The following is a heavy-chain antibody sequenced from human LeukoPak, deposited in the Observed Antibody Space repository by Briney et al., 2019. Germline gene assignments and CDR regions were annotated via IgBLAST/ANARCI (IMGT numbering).Heavy chain of an antibody. CDR2: INHSGSA. V-gene: IGHV4-34*01. CDR3: ASLGYSSGTEY. D-gene: IGHD6-19*01. J-gene: IGHJ4*02. CDR1: GGSFSGDY. Sequence: SETLSLTCGVYGGSFSGDYWSWVRQPPGKGLEWIGEINHSGSASYNSSLKSRVTISVDTSKIQFSLKLSSVTATDTAVYYCASLGYSSGTEYWGQGTLVTVSS.